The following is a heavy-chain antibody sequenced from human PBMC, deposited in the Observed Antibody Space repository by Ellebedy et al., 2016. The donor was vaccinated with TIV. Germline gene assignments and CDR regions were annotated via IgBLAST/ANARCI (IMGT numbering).Heavy chain of an antibody. D-gene: IGHD2-2*01. J-gene: IGHJ4*02. CDR3: VKICRTSSCYGAISGDY. CDR1: GFTFSSFA. Sequence: GESLKISXAAPGFTFSSFAMNWVRQAPGKGLEWVSTVSATGGRTYYADSVKGRFTISRDNSKSTMYLQMNSLRAEDTAIYYCVKICRTSSCYGAISGDYWGQGTLVTVSS. CDR2: VSATGGRT. V-gene: IGHV3-23*01.